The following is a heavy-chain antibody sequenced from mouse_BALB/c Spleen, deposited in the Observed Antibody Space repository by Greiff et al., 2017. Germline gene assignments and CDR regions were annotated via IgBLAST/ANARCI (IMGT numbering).Heavy chain of an antibody. J-gene: IGHJ1*01. CDR3: ARLYGNYVGYWYFDV. V-gene: IGHV3-6*02. CDR1: GYSITSGYY. Sequence: ESGPGLVKPSQSLSLTCSVTGYSITSGYYWNWIRQFPGNKLEWMGYISYDGSNNYNPSLKNRISITRDTSKNQFFLKLNSVTTEDTATYYCARLYGNYVGYWYFDVWGAGTTVTVSS. D-gene: IGHD2-1*01. CDR2: ISYDGSN.